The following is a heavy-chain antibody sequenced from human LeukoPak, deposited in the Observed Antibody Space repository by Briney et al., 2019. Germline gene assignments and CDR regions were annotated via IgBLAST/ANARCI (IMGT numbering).Heavy chain of an antibody. V-gene: IGHV3-30*18. J-gene: IGHJ4*02. CDR3: AKEVHGIGDFYYFDY. Sequence: GGSLRLSCAASGFTFSSYGMHWVRQAPGKGLEWVAVISYDGSNKYYADSVKGRFTISRDNSKDTLYLQMNSLRAEDTAVYYCAKEVHGIGDFYYFDYWGQGTLVTVSS. D-gene: IGHD3-10*01. CDR2: ISYDGSNK. CDR1: GFTFSSYG.